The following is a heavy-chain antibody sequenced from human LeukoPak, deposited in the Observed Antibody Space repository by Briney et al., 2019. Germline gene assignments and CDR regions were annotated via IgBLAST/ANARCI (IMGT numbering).Heavy chain of an antibody. CDR3: ARAEAPYCGGDCYFWFDP. Sequence: PSETLSLTCAVSGCSISSYYWSWIRQPPGKGLEWIGYIYYSGSTNYNPSLKSRVTISVDTSKNQFSLKLSSVTAADTAVYYCARAEAPYCGGDCYFWFDPWGQGTLVTVSS. CDR1: GCSISSYY. D-gene: IGHD2-21*02. J-gene: IGHJ5*02. CDR2: IYYSGST. V-gene: IGHV4-59*01.